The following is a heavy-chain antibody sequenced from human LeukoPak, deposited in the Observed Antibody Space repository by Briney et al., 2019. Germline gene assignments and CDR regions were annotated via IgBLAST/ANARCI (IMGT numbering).Heavy chain of an antibody. Sequence: SGGSLRLSCAAPGFAFSAYEMNWVRQAPGKGLEWVSYISGTDSTTYYADSVKGRFTISRDNARNSLYLQMNSLRVEDTALYYCTTLGYHLDSWGQGTLVTVSS. J-gene: IGHJ4*02. V-gene: IGHV3-48*03. CDR3: TTLGYHLDS. CDR1: GFAFSAYE. D-gene: IGHD3-22*01. CDR2: ISGTDSTT.